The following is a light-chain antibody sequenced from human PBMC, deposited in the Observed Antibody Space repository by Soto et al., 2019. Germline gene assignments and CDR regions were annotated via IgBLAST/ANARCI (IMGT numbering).Light chain of an antibody. J-gene: IGLJ2*01. Sequence: QSVLTQPPSASGTPGQRVTISCSGSSSNIGSHTVTWYQQVPGTAPKLLIFSHNQRPSGVPDRFSGSKSGTSASLAISGLQSDYEADYYCTAWDARLNGQVFGGGTKLTVL. V-gene: IGLV1-44*01. CDR2: SHN. CDR1: SSNIGSHT. CDR3: TAWDARLNGQV.